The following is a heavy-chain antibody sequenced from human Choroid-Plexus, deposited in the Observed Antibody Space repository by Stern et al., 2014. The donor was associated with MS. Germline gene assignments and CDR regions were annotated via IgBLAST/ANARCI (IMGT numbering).Heavy chain of an antibody. CDR2: ISASGGST. CDR1: GFSFSNYA. V-gene: IGHV3-23*01. D-gene: IGHD1-14*01. Sequence: EVQLLESGGGLVQPGGSLRLACAASGFSFSNYAMTWVRQAPGTGLEWVSGISASGGSTYHADYVKGRFTIFRDNSKNTVYLRMNGLRGEDTAVYYCASRTRYYGMDVWGQGTTVTVSS. CDR3: ASRTRYYGMDV. J-gene: IGHJ6*02.